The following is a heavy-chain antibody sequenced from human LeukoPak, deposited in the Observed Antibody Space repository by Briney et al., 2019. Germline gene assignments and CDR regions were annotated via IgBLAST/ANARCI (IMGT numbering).Heavy chain of an antibody. CDR3: ARDSDLFDY. CDR1: GLTFSSSW. D-gene: IGHD3-10*01. CDR2: INPEGSEK. V-gene: IGHV3-7*01. J-gene: IGHJ4*02. Sequence: GGSLRLSCAVSGLTFSSSWMDWVRQAPGKGLEWVASINPEGSEKYSADSVKGRFTISRDNAKNSLYLQMNSLRAEDTAVYYCARDSDLFDYWGQGTLVTVSS.